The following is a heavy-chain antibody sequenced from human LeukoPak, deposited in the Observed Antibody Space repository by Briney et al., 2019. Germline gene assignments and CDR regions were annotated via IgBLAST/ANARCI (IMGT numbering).Heavy chain of an antibody. D-gene: IGHD2-21*01. CDR3: ARPRGCGTSRCNNFDY. Sequence: GGSLRLSCAASGFTFSSYAMSWVRQAPGKGLEWVSAISGSGGSTYYADSVKGRFTISRDNSKNTLYLQMNRLRAEDTAVYYCARPRGCGTSRCNNFDYWGQGTLVTVSS. CDR2: ISGSGGST. CDR1: GFTFSSYA. J-gene: IGHJ4*02. V-gene: IGHV3-23*01.